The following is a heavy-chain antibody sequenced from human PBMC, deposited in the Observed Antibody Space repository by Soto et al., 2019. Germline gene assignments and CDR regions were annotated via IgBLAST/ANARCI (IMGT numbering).Heavy chain of an antibody. D-gene: IGHD3-10*01. CDR2: ISYDGSNK. V-gene: IGHV3-30*18. CDR3: AKPFGANTYYYGSGSFSYYYGMDV. J-gene: IGHJ6*02. CDR1: GFTFSSYG. Sequence: QVQLVESGGGVVQPGRSLRLSCAASGFTFSSYGMHWVRQAPGKGLEWVAVISYDGSNKYYADSVKGRFTISRDNSKNTLYLQMNSLRAEDTAVYYCAKPFGANTYYYGSGSFSYYYGMDVWGQGTTVTVSS.